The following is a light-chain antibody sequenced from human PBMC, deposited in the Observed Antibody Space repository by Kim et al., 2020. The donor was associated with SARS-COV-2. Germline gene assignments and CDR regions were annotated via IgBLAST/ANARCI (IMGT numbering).Light chain of an antibody. CDR2: KAS. J-gene: IGKJ4*01. CDR1: QSISSW. V-gene: IGKV1-5*03. Sequence: GDRVTITCRASQSISSWLAWYQQKPGKAPKLLIYKASSLESGVPSRLSGSGSGTEFTLTISSLQPDDFATYYCQQYNSYPLTFGGGTKLEI. CDR3: QQYNSYPLT.